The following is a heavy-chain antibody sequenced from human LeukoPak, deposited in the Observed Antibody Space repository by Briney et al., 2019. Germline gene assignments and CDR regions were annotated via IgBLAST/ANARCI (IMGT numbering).Heavy chain of an antibody. CDR2: MNPNSGNT. J-gene: IGHJ4*02. CDR3: AREGYYYDSSGYYVLIDY. CDR1: GYTFTSYD. V-gene: IGHV1-8*01. D-gene: IGHD3-22*01. Sequence: GASVKVSCKASGYTFTSYDINWVRRATGQGLEWMGWMNPNSGNTGYAQKFQGRVTMTRNTSISTAYMELSSLRSEDTAVYYCAREGYYYDSSGYYVLIDYWGQGTLVTVSS.